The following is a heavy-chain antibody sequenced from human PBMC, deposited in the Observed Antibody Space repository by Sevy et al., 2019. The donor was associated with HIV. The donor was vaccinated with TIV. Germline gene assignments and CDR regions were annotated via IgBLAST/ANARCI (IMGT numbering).Heavy chain of an antibody. J-gene: IGHJ3*02. CDR2: IRSKANSYAT. Sequence: GGSLRLSCAASGFTFSGSAMHWVRQASGKGLEWVGRIRSKANSYATEYAASVKGRFTISRDESKNTAYLQMNSLKTEETAGYYCTRQGNYYDSSGYYPHDAFDIWGQGTMVTVSS. D-gene: IGHD3-22*01. V-gene: IGHV3-73*01. CDR1: GFTFSGSA. CDR3: TRQGNYYDSSGYYPHDAFDI.